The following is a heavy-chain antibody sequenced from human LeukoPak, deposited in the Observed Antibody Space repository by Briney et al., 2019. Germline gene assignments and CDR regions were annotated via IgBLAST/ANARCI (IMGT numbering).Heavy chain of an antibody. Sequence: GGSLRLSCAASGFTFSSYSMNWVRQAPGKGLEWVSSISSSSSYIYYADSVKGRFTISRDNAKNSLCLQMNSLRAEDTAVYYCARGSGRAADYWGQGTLVTVSS. D-gene: IGHD6-13*01. CDR1: GFTFSSYS. CDR3: ARGSGRAADY. J-gene: IGHJ4*02. V-gene: IGHV3-21*01. CDR2: ISSSSSYI.